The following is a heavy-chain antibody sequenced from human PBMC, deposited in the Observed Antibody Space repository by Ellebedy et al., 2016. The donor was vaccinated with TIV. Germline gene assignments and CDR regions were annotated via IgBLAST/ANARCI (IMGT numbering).Heavy chain of an antibody. CDR3: ARGGYNRGWGFDY. Sequence: GGSLRLXXAASGFTFSNYAMSWVRQAPGKGLEWVSTISGSGRGSTFYADSVKGRFTITRDNSKNTLYLQMNSLRAGDTALYHCARGGYNRGWGFDYWGQGTLVTVSS. CDR1: GFTFSNYA. V-gene: IGHV3-23*01. CDR2: ISGSGRGST. D-gene: IGHD6-19*01. J-gene: IGHJ4*02.